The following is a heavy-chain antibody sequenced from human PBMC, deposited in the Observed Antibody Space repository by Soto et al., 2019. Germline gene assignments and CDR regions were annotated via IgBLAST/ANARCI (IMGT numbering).Heavy chain of an antibody. J-gene: IGHJ6*02. Sequence: PVESLKISCKGSGYSFTNYWIAWVRQIPWKGLEYMGIIYPSDSDTRYSPSFQGQVTISADKSISTAYLQWNSLKASDTAMYYCAGIAVAGTYYYCTDVLGQGTTAIVS. CDR3: AGIAVAGTYYYCTDV. CDR1: GYSFTNYW. D-gene: IGHD6-19*01. CDR2: IYPSDSDT. V-gene: IGHV5-51*01.